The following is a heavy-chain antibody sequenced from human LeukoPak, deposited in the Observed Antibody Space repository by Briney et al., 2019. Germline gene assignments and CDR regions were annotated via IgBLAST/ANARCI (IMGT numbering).Heavy chain of an antibody. V-gene: IGHV3-23*01. CDR1: GFTFSSYA. CDR2: ISGSGGST. D-gene: IGHD3-16*01. J-gene: IGHJ3*02. CDR3: AKDCGLGSCHDAFDI. Sequence: GGSLRLSCAASGFTFSSYAMSWVRQAPGKGLEWVSAISGSGGSTYYADSVKGRFTISGDNSKNTLYLQMNSLRAEDTAVYYCAKDCGLGSCHDAFDIWGQGTMVTVSS.